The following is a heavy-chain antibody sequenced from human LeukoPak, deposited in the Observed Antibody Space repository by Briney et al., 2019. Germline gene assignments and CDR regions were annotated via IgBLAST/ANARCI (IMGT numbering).Heavy chain of an antibody. CDR1: GGSISDNY. CDR2: AYYSGHT. D-gene: IGHD6-19*01. J-gene: IGHJ5*02. CDR3: ARGVAVAGTRDWFDP. Sequence: SETLSLTCTVSGGSISDNYWSWIRQPPGKGLEWIGYAYYSGHTNYNPSLKSRVTISVDTSKNQFSLKLSSVTAADTAVYYCARGVAVAGTRDWFDPWGQGTLVTVSS. V-gene: IGHV4-59*12.